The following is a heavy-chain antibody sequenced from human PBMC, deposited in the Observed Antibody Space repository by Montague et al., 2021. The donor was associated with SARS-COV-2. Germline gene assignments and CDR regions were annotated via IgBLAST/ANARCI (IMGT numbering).Heavy chain of an antibody. J-gene: IGHJ4*02. CDR2: IYPDGST. Sequence: SLSLSCAASGFIVSNKYMSWVRQAAGKGLDWVSIIYPDGSTYYSDSLKGRFTISRDNSKNTLYLQMNDLEPEDMAVYYCATSGAPNLGDSWGQGTLATVSS. V-gene: IGHV3-53*01. CDR3: ATSGAPNLGDS. CDR1: GFIVSNKY. D-gene: IGHD2-8*01.